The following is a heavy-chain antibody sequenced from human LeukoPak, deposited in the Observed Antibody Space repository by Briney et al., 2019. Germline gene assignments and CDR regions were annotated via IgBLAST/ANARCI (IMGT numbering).Heavy chain of an antibody. D-gene: IGHD3-3*01. CDR2: IYYSGST. CDR1: GGSISSYY. V-gene: IGHV4-59*01. CDR3: ARASPGDFWNGYSAGYFDY. J-gene: IGHJ4*02. Sequence: SETLSLTCTVSGGSISSYYWSWIRQPPGKGLEWIGYIYYSGSTNYNPSLKSRVTISVDTSKNQFSLKLSSVTAADTAVYYCARASPGDFWNGYSAGYFDYWGQGTLVTVSS.